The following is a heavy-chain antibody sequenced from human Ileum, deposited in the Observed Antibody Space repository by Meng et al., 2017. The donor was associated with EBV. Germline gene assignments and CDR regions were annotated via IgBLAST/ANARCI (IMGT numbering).Heavy chain of an antibody. V-gene: IGHV4-4*02. CDR2: IYHSGST. Sequence: QGQPQASGQGLVKPSGTSSLTCAASGGSISSSNWWSWVRQPPGKGLEWIGEIYHSGSTNYNPSLKSRVTISVDKSKNQFSLKLSSVTAADTAVYYCASFPPPGKQWLVTDYWGQGTLVTVSS. CDR1: GGSISSSNW. CDR3: ASFPPPGKQWLVTDY. J-gene: IGHJ4*02. D-gene: IGHD6-19*01.